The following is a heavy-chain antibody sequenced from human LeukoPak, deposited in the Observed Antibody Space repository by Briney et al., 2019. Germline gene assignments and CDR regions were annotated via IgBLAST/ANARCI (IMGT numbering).Heavy chain of an antibody. J-gene: IGHJ4*02. Sequence: GASVKVSCKVSGYSLTELPMHWVRQAPGKGLEWMGGFDPEDGETIYAQKFQGRVTMTEDTSTDTAYMELSSLRSEDTAVYYCATEYQRGYSYGTPGIDYWGQGTLVTVSS. CDR1: GYSLTELP. D-gene: IGHD5-18*01. CDR3: ATEYQRGYSYGTPGIDY. V-gene: IGHV1-24*01. CDR2: FDPEDGET.